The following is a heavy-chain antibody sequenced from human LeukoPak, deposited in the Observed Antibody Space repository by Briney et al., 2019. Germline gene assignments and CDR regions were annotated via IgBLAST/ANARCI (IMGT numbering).Heavy chain of an antibody. CDR1: GGSFSGYY. CDR2: INHSGST. V-gene: IGHV4-34*01. Sequence: SEALSLTCAVYGGSFSGYYWSWIRQPPGKGLEWIGEINHSGSTNYNPSLKSRVTISVDTSKNQFSLKLSSVTAADTAVYYCARGPITISVSMDVWGKGTTVTVSS. D-gene: IGHD3-3*01. J-gene: IGHJ6*03. CDR3: ARGPITISVSMDV.